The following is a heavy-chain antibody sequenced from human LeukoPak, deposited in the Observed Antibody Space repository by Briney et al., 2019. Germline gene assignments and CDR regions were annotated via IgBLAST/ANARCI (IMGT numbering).Heavy chain of an antibody. CDR1: RYTFTSYG. D-gene: IGHD5-12*01. CDR3: TSTGYSGHGPLHY. V-gene: IGHV1-18*01. J-gene: IGHJ4*02. Sequence: ASAKVSSKASRYTFTSYGISWVPQAPGQGLEWMGWISAYNGNTKYAQTLQGRVTMTTDTSTSTAYMELRSLRSDDTAVYYCTSTGYSGHGPLHYWGRGTLVTVSS. CDR2: ISAYNGNT.